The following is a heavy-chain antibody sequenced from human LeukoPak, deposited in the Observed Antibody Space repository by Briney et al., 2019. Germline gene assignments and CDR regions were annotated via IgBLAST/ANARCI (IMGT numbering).Heavy chain of an antibody. Sequence: SETLSLTCTVSGGSISSYYWSWIWQPPGKGLEWIGYIYYSGSTNYNPSLKSRVTISVDTSVNQFSLKLSSVTAADTAVYYCARQGGRAVADFDYWGQGTLVTVSS. J-gene: IGHJ4*02. D-gene: IGHD6-19*01. CDR3: ARQGGRAVADFDY. CDR2: IYYSGST. V-gene: IGHV4-59*08. CDR1: GGSISSYY.